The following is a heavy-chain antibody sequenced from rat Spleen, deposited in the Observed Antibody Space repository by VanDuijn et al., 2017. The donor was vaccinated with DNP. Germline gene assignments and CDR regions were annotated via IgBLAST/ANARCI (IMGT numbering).Heavy chain of an antibody. Sequence: EVQLQESGPGLVKPSQSLSLTCSVTGYSITGDYWGWIRKFPGNKMEWIGHISYSGSTSYNPSLKSRISITRDTSKNQFFLQLNSVTTEDTATYYCARIYYYSGDYAMDAWGQGTSVTVSS. CDR3: ARIYYYSGDYAMDA. D-gene: IGHD1-1*01. CDR2: ISYSGST. CDR1: GYSITGDY. J-gene: IGHJ4*01. V-gene: IGHV3-1*01.